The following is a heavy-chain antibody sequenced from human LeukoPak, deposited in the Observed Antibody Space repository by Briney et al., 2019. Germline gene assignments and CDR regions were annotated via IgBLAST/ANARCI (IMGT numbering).Heavy chain of an antibody. Sequence: SETLSLTCTVSGGTISSYYWSWIRQPPGKGLEWIGYIYYSGSTNYNPSLKSRVTISVDTSKNQFSLKLSSVTAADTAVYYCARGEYSSSWYLNWFDPWGQGTLVTVSS. CDR1: GGTISSYY. V-gene: IGHV4-59*01. D-gene: IGHD6-13*01. J-gene: IGHJ5*02. CDR3: ARGEYSSSWYLNWFDP. CDR2: IYYSGST.